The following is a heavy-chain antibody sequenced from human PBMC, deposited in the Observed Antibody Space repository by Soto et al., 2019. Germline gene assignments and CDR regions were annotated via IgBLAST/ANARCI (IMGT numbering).Heavy chain of an antibody. Sequence: PGGPLRLSCTASGGTFINAWMNWVRQAPGKGLEWVGRIRSKADGGTTDYAASVKDRFTISRDDSKNTLHLQMNSLKIEDTAVYYCTTEPDYSNYFDYWGQGTLVTV. D-gene: IGHD4-4*01. J-gene: IGHJ4*02. CDR2: IRSKADGGTT. CDR1: GGTFINAW. V-gene: IGHV3-15*07. CDR3: TTEPDYSNYFDY.